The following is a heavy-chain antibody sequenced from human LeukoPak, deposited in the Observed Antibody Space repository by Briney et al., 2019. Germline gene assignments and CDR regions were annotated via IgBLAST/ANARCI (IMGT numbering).Heavy chain of an antibody. CDR3: ARVRNYYDSSGYLDY. V-gene: IGHV4-31*03. Sequence: SETLSLTCTVSGGSISSGGYYWSWIRQHPGKGLELIGYIYYGGSTYYNPSLKSRVTISVDTSKNQFSVKLSSVTAADTAVYYCARVRNYYDSSGYLDYWGQGTLVTVSS. CDR2: IYYGGST. CDR1: GGSISSGGYY. D-gene: IGHD3-22*01. J-gene: IGHJ4*02.